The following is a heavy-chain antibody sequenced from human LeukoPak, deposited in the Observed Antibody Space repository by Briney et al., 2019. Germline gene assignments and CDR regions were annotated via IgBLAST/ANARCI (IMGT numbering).Heavy chain of an antibody. CDR1: GGSFSGYY. CDR3: ARGTGDLIVVVPAAIRSDAFDI. V-gene: IGHV4-34*01. J-gene: IGHJ3*02. D-gene: IGHD2-2*01. CDR2: INHSGST. Sequence: SETLSLTCAVYGGSFSGYYWSWIRQPPGKGLEWIGEINHSGSTNYNSSLKSRVTISVDTSKNQFSLKLSSVTAADTAAYYCARGTGDLIVVVPAAIRSDAFDIWGQGTMVTVSS.